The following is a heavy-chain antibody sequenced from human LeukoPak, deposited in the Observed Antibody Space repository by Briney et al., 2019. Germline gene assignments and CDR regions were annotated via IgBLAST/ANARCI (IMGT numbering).Heavy chain of an antibody. CDR1: GYTFTNYA. CDR3: ARGPLIGDWYFDL. CDR2: ISAYNGNT. Sequence: ASVKVSCKASGYTFTNYAISWVRQAPGQGLEWMRWISAYNGNTNYAQKLQGRVTMTTDTSTSTAYMELRSLRSDDTAVYYCARGPLIGDWYFDLWGRGTLVTVSS. D-gene: IGHD4-17*01. J-gene: IGHJ2*01. V-gene: IGHV1-18*01.